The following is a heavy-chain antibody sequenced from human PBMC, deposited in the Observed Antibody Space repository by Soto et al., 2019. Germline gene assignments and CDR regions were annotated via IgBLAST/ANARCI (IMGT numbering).Heavy chain of an antibody. CDR1: GFTFSSYW. CDR2: INQDGSSK. D-gene: IGHD6-13*01. J-gene: IGHJ4*02. CDR3: VRDIRGSSSTN. Sequence: EVQLVESWGGLVQPGGSLRLSCAASGFTFSSYWMSWVRQAPGKGLGWVATINQDGSSKSYVDSVKGLFTISRDNAKNSLYLQMNGLRAEDTAVYYCVRDIRGSSSTNWGQGTLLTVSS. V-gene: IGHV3-7*01.